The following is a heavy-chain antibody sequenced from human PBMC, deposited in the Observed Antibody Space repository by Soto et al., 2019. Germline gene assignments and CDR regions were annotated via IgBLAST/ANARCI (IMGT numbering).Heavy chain of an antibody. CDR3: ARWGGSSRPCDY. J-gene: IGHJ4*02. D-gene: IGHD6-6*01. CDR2: IYYSGST. V-gene: IGHV4-30-4*01. CDR1: GGSISSGDYY. Sequence: SETLSLTCTVSGGSISSGDYYWSWIRQPPGKGLEWIGYIYYSGSTYYNPSLKSRVTISVDTSKNQFSLKLNSVTAADTAVYYCARWGGSSRPCDYWGQGTLVTVSS.